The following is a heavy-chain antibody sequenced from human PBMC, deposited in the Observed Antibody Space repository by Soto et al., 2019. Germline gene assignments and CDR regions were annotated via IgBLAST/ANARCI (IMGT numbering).Heavy chain of an antibody. Sequence: PSETLSLTCSVSGCSISSFSWHWIRQPPGKGLEWIGYIYYSGNTGYNPSLESRVTISVDTSKNQFSLILSSVTAADTAVYYCARRGRQDSSTSSEDYFDPWGQGTLVTVSS. V-gene: IGHV4-59*08. CDR2: IYYSGNT. CDR3: ARRGRQDSSTSSEDYFDP. J-gene: IGHJ5*02. CDR1: GCSISSFS. D-gene: IGHD2-2*01.